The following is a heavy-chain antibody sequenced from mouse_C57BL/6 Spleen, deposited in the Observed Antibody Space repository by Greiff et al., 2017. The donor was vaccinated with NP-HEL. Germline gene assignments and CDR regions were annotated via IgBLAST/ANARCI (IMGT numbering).Heavy chain of an antibody. CDR1: GYTFTDYE. Sequence: VQLQQSGAELVRPGASVTLSCKASGYTFTDYEMHWVKQTPVHGLEWIGAIDPETGGTAYTQKFKGKAILTADKSSSTAYMELRSLTSEDSAVYYCTRGSSGPYYFDYWGQGTTLTVSS. V-gene: IGHV1-15*01. CDR3: TRGSSGPYYFDY. J-gene: IGHJ2*01. D-gene: IGHD3-2*02. CDR2: IDPETGGT.